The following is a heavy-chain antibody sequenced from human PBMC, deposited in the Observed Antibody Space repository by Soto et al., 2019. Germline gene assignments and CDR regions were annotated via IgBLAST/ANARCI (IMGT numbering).Heavy chain of an antibody. CDR3: ATHSGSYPYYYYGMDV. J-gene: IGHJ6*02. CDR1: GFTFSDYY. V-gene: IGHV3-11*01. CDR2: ISSSGSTI. Sequence: PGGSLRLSCAASGFTFSDYYMSWIRQAPGKGLEWVSYISSSGSTIYYADSVKGRFAISRDNAKNSLYLQMNSLRAEDTAVYYCATHSGSYPYYYYGMDVWGQGTTVTVSS. D-gene: IGHD3-10*01.